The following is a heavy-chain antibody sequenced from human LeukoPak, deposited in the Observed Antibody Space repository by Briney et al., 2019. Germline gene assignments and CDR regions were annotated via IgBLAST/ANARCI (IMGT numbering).Heavy chain of an antibody. CDR1: GFTFSSYA. Sequence: PGRSLRLSCAASGFTFSSYAMHWVRQAPGKGLEWVAVISYDGSNKYYADSVKGRFTISRDNSKNTLYLQMNSLRAEDTAVYYCASAHITMVRGVIGTFDYWGQGTLVTVSS. CDR3: ASAHITMVRGVIGTFDY. V-gene: IGHV3-30*01. J-gene: IGHJ4*02. D-gene: IGHD3-10*01. CDR2: ISYDGSNK.